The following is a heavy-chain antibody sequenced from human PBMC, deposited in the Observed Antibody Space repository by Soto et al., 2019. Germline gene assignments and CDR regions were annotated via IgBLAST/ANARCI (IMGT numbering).Heavy chain of an antibody. D-gene: IGHD5-12*01. CDR2: IYYNDDR. Sequence: GPTLVNPTQTLTLTCTFSGFSFTTCGVAVGWIRQTPGGALEWLTLIYYNDDRRFSPSLKTRLTITGDTSKNQVVLSLTNVDPGDTATYFCAHSDGGYEIIYFEFWRQGSSVSVSS. J-gene: IGHJ4*02. CDR3: AHSDGGYEIIYFEF. V-gene: IGHV2-5*01. CDR1: GFSFTTCGVA.